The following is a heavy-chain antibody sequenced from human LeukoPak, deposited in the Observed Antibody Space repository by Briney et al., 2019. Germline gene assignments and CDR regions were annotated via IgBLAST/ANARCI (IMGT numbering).Heavy chain of an antibody. V-gene: IGHV3-7*01. CDR2: IKKDGSEN. CDR3: ARGGSESDY. Sequence: AGSLRLSCAASGFTFSNYWMTWVRQAPGKGLEWVANIKKDGSENQYVDSVKGRFTISRDNAKNSLYLQMNSLRAEDTAVYYCARGGSESDYWGQGTLVTVSS. CDR1: GFTFSNYW. J-gene: IGHJ4*02.